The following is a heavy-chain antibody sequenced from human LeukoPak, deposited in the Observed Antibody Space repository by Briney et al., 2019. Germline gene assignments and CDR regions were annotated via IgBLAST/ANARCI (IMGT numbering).Heavy chain of an antibody. V-gene: IGHV3-23*01. J-gene: IGHJ3*02. CDR1: GFSFSNYA. Sequence: GGSLRLSCAASGFSFSNYAMSWVRQAPGKGLEWVSGTSGSGGSTYYADSAKGRFTISKDNSKNTLYLQMNSLKTEDTAVYYCTTSITMIVVVITYDAFDIWGQGTMVTVSS. CDR3: TTSITMIVVVITYDAFDI. D-gene: IGHD3-22*01. CDR2: TSGSGGST.